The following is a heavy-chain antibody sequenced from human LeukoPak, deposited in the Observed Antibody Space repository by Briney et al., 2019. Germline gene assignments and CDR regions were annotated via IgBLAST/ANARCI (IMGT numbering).Heavy chain of an antibody. CDR1: GFSFSTHA. CDR2: ILYDGRYK. J-gene: IGHJ5*01. Sequence: GGSLRLSCAATGFSFSTHAMHWVRQAPGKGPEWVAVILYDGRYKNHEESVKGRFTISRDNSKNTLYLQMNSLRPEDTAVYYCAKVGYCPTTSCPDWIDSWGQGTLVTVSS. V-gene: IGHV3-30*04. CDR3: AKVGYCPTTSCPDWIDS. D-gene: IGHD2-2*01.